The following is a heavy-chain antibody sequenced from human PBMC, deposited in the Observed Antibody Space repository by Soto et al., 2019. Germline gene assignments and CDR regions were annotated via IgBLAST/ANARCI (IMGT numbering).Heavy chain of an antibody. CDR3: ERRQVLWFGDLLEKKWFEP. V-gene: IGHV4-34*01. D-gene: IGHD3-10*01. Sequence: QVQLQQWGAGLLNPSETLSLTCAVYGGSFSSYYWTWIRQSPGKGLEWSGEISHSGGTNYNPSLMLGFSISLATSKSQFSLKLSSVTAADTAVYYCERRQVLWFGDLLEKKWFEPWGQGTLVTVSS. CDR2: ISHSGGT. CDR1: GGSFSSYY. J-gene: IGHJ5*02.